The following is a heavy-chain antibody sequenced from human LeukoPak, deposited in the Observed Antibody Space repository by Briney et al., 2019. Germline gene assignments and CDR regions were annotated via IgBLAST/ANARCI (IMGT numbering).Heavy chain of an antibody. V-gene: IGHV3-15*01. CDR3: TTALTHNFDY. J-gene: IGHJ4*02. CDR2: IKSKTDGGTT. CDR1: GFTFSSAW. Sequence: GGSLRLSCAASGFTFSSAWMTWVRQAPGKGLEWVGCIKSKTDGGTTEFAAPVKGRFTISRDDSKNTLFLQMNSLKTEDTAVYYCTTALTHNFDYWGQGTLVTVSS.